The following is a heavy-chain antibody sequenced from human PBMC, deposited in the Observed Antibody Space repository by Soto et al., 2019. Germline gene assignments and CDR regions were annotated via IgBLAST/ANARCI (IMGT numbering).Heavy chain of an antibody. CDR1: GFPISSPYS. J-gene: IGHJ6*02. Sequence: SETLSLTCLVSGFPISSPYSWGWIRQPPGKGLEWIGSISHTGTTSYSPSLTSRVSISVDTSKNQVSLKPTSVTAADTAVYFCARVTMVIRDSDHFGVDVWGHGTTVTVYS. CDR2: ISHTGTT. CDR3: ARVTMVIRDSDHFGVDV. D-gene: IGHD4-17*01. V-gene: IGHV4-38-2*02.